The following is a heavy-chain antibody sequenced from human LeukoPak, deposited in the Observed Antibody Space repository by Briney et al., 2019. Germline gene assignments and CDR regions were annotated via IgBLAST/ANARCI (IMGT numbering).Heavy chain of an antibody. Sequence: PGRSLRLSCAASGFILNDYGMHWVRQAPGKGLEWVASINHNGNVNYYVDSVKGRFTISRDNAKNSLYLQMSNLRAEDTAVYFCARGGGLDVWGQGATVTVSS. J-gene: IGHJ6*02. CDR1: GFILNDYG. CDR2: INHNGNVN. V-gene: IGHV3-7*03. CDR3: ARGGGLDV. D-gene: IGHD3-16*01.